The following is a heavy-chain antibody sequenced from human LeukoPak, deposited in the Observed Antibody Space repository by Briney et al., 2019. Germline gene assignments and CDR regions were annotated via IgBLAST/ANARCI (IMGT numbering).Heavy chain of an antibody. CDR2: TIPIFGTA. CDR3: AREMATIVY. CDR1: GGTFSSYA. V-gene: IGHV1-69*06. Sequence: SVKVSCKASGGTFSSYAISWVRQAPGRGLEWMGGTIPIFGTASHAQKFQGRVTITADKSTSTAYMELSSLRSEDTAVYYCAREMATIVYWGQGTLVTVSS. D-gene: IGHD5-24*01. J-gene: IGHJ4*02.